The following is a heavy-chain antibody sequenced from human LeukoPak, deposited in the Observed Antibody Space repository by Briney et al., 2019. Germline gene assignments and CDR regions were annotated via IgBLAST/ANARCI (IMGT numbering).Heavy chain of an antibody. CDR1: GYTFTGYY. CDR3: ARDLGIVGATTPDY. CDR2: INPNSGGT. D-gene: IGHD1-26*01. J-gene: IGHJ4*02. V-gene: IGHV1-2*02. Sequence: RASVKVSCTASGYTFTGYYMHWVRQAPGQGLEWMGWINPNSGGTNYAQKFQGRVTMTRDTSISTAYMELSRLRSDDTAVYYCARDLGIVGATTPDYWGQGTLVTVSS.